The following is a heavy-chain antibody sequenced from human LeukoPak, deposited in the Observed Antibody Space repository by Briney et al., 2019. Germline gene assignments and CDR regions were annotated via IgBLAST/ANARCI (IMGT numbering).Heavy chain of an antibody. CDR2: IYTSGST. D-gene: IGHD2-8*01. J-gene: IGHJ4*02. V-gene: IGHV4-61*02. CDR3: ARADCTNGVCYTSDY. Sequence: SETLSLTCAVFGGSISSGSYYWSWIRQPAGKGLEWIGRIYTSGSTNSNPSLKSRVTISVDTSKNQFSLKLSSVTAADTAVYYCARADCTNGVCYTSDYWGQGTLVTVSS. CDR1: GGSISSGSYY.